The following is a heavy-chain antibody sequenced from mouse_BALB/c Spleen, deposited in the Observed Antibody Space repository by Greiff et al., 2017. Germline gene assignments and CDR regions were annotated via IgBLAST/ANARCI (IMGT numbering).Heavy chain of an antibody. D-gene: IGHD1-1*01. Sequence: QVQLKESGAELVRPGTSVKVSCKASGYAFTNYLIEWVKQRPGQGLEWIGVINPGSGGTNYNEKFKGKATLTADKSSSTAYMQLSSLTSDDSAVYFCARGILRSFYAMDYWGQGTSVTVSS. CDR1: GYAFTNYL. CDR2: INPGSGGT. J-gene: IGHJ4*01. V-gene: IGHV1-54*03. CDR3: ARGILRSFYAMDY.